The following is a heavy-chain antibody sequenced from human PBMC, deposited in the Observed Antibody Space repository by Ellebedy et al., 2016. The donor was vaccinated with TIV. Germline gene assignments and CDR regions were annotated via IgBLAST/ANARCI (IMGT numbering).Heavy chain of an antibody. J-gene: IGHJ4*02. Sequence: PGGSLRLSCAASGITVSNNYMSWVRQAPGKGLEWVSLIYSGGSTDYADSVKGRFSISRDNSKNTLYLQMNGLIAEDTAVYYCARNIPVTILGYWGQGTLVTVSS. V-gene: IGHV3-66*01. CDR3: ARNIPVTILGY. D-gene: IGHD4-17*01. CDR1: GITVSNNY. CDR2: IYSGGST.